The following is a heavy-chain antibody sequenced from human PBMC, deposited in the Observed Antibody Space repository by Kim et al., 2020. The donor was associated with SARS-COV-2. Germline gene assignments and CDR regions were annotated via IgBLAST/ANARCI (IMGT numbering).Heavy chain of an antibody. J-gene: IGHJ4*02. D-gene: IGHD2-2*01. Sequence: NPSLKSRVTMSVDTSKNQFSLKLSSVTAADTAVYYCARQGCSSTSCYSFDYWGQGTLVTVSS. CDR3: ARQGCSSTSCYSFDY. V-gene: IGHV4-59*08.